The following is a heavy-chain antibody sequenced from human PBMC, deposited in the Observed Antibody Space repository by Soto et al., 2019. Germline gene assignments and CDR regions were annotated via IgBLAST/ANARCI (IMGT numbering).Heavy chain of an antibody. V-gene: IGHV1-18*01. CDR2: ISAYNGNT. J-gene: IGHJ5*02. CDR3: ARVLYCSGGSCYWASEGVWFDP. D-gene: IGHD2-15*01. Sequence: ASVKVSCKASGYTFTSYGICWVRQAPGQGLEWMGWISAYNGNTNYAQKLQGRVTMTTDTSTSTAYMELRSLRSDDTAVYYCARVLYCSGGSCYWASEGVWFDPWGQGTLVTVSS. CDR1: GYTFTSYG.